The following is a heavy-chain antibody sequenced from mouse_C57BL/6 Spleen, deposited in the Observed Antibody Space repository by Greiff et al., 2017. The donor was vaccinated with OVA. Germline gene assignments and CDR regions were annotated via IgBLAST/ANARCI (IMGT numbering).Heavy chain of an antibody. CDR2: ISNGGGST. CDR1: GFTFSDYY. D-gene: IGHD1-1*02. J-gene: IGHJ2*01. V-gene: IGHV5-12*01. Sequence: DVMLVESGGGLVQPGGSLKLSCAASGFTFSDYYMYWVRQTPEKRLEWVAYISNGGGSTYYPDTVKGRFTISRDNAKNTLYLQMSRLKSEDTAMYYCARHQLSYFDYWGQGTTLTVSS. CDR3: ARHQLSYFDY.